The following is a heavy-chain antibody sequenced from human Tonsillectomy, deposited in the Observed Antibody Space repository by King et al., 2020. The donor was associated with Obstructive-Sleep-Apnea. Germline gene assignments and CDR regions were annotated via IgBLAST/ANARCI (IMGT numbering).Heavy chain of an antibody. CDR1: GFTFDDYA. CDR3: AKDFGTYGSGRYMSGCFDY. J-gene: IGHJ4*02. Sequence: VQLVESGGGLVQPGRSLRLSCAASGFTFDDYAMHWVRQAPGKGLEWVSGISWNSGSIGYADSVKGRFTISRDNAKNSLYLQMNSLRAEDTALYYCAKDFGTYGSGRYMSGCFDYWGQGTLVTVSS. D-gene: IGHD3-10*01. V-gene: IGHV3-9*01. CDR2: ISWNSGSI.